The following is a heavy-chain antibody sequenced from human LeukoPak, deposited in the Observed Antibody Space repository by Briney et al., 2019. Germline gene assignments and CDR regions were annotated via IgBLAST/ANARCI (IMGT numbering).Heavy chain of an antibody. CDR1: GYRFTSFW. CDR2: IHPGDSET. CDR3: ARRLGATQPYFDF. Sequence: PGESLKISCQASGYRFTSFWIGLVRQMPGKGLECIGIIHPGDSETRYSPSFQGQVTISADKSISTAYLQWSGLKASDTAMYYCARRLGATQPYFDFWGQGALVTVSS. J-gene: IGHJ4*02. D-gene: IGHD1-26*01. V-gene: IGHV5-51*01.